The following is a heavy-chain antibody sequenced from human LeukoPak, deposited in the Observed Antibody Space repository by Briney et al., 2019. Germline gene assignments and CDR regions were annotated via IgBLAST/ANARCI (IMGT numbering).Heavy chain of an antibody. Sequence: SETLSLTCTVSGGSISSYYWSWIRQPAGKGLEWIGRIYTSGSTNYNPSLKSRVTMSVDTSKNQFSLKLSSVTAADTAVYYCARAVEDGYCSGGSCYADAFDIRGQGTMVTVSS. V-gene: IGHV4-4*07. CDR2: IYTSGST. J-gene: IGHJ3*02. D-gene: IGHD2-15*01. CDR1: GGSISSYY. CDR3: ARAVEDGYCSGGSCYADAFDI.